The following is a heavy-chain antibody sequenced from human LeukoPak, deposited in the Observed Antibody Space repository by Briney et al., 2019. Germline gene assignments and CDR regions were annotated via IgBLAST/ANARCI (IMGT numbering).Heavy chain of an antibody. Sequence: GGSLRLSCAASGFTFSSYAMSWVRQAPGKGLEWVSGISDSGDRAHYADSVKGRFTISRDNSKNTLYLQMNSLRVEDTAVYFCAKQTTGYSGSGVDYWGQETLVTVSS. D-gene: IGHD3-10*01. CDR2: ISDSGDRA. V-gene: IGHV3-23*01. J-gene: IGHJ4*02. CDR1: GFTFSSYA. CDR3: AKQTTGYSGSGVDY.